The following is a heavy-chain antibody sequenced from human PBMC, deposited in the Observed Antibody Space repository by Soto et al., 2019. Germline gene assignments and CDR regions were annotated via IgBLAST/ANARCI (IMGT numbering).Heavy chain of an antibody. CDR3: ARDGAETRHGMDV. CDR2: INHSGST. D-gene: IGHD1-1*01. Sequence: SETLSLTCAVYGGSFSGYYWSWIRQPPGKGLEWIGGINHSGSTNYNPSLKSRVTISVDTSKNQFSLKLSSVTAADTAVCYCARDGAETRHGMDVWGQGTPVTVSS. V-gene: IGHV4-34*01. J-gene: IGHJ6*02. CDR1: GGSFSGYY.